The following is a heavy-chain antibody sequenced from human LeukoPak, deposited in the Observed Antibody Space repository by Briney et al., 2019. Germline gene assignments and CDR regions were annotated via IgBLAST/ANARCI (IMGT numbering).Heavy chain of an antibody. J-gene: IGHJ3*02. D-gene: IGHD3-22*01. CDR1: GLSFDDYD. V-gene: IGHV3-43*02. CDR3: AKDMGVVGGYDGFDI. Sequence: GGSLRLSCAASGLSFDDYDMHWARQAPGKGLEWVAVISGDGGGTFYVDSVKGRFTISRDNSKNSLYLQMNSLRTEDTAFYYCAKDMGVVGGYDGFDIWGQGTMVTVS. CDR2: ISGDGGGT.